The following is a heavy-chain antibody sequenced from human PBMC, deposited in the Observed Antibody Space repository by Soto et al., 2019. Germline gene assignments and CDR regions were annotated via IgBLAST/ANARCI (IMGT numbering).Heavy chain of an antibody. CDR1: GFSLSTSGVG. CDR3: AHIEDRKDSSSSYFQH. CDR2: IYWDDDK. J-gene: IGHJ1*01. V-gene: IGHV2-5*02. D-gene: IGHD6-6*01. Sequence: SGPTLVKPTQTLTLTCTFSGFSLSTSGVGVGWIRQPPGKALEWLALIYWDDDKRYSPALKSRLTITKDTSKNQVVLTMTNMDPVDTDTYYCAHIEDRKDSSSSYFQHWGQGTLGTVSS.